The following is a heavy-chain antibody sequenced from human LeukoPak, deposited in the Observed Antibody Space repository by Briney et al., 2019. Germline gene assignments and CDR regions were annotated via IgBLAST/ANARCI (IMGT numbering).Heavy chain of an antibody. V-gene: IGHV4-30-4*01. J-gene: IGHJ4*02. CDR3: ARDDGDY. CDR1: GGSISSGDYS. CDR2: IYYSGST. Sequence: PSETLSLTCTVSGGSISSGDYSWSWIRQPPGKGLEWIGYIYYSGSTYYNPSLKSRVTISVDTSKNQFSLKLSSVTAADAAVYYCARDDGDYWGQGTLVTVSS.